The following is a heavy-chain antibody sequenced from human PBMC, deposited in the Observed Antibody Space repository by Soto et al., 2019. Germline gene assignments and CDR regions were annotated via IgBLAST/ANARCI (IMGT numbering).Heavy chain of an antibody. D-gene: IGHD1-26*01. CDR3: ARKERSKEGLSVYYFDF. J-gene: IGHJ4*02. CDR2: ISYRGNT. Sequence: QVQLQESGPGLVKPSETLSLTCTVSSGSISGYFWSWIRQPPGKEPEWIGYISYRGNTNYNPSLQSRVSISLVTSKNQISLKLDAVTASDTAVYYCARKERSKEGLSVYYFDFWGQGTLVTVSS. CDR1: SGSISGYF. V-gene: IGHV4-59*01.